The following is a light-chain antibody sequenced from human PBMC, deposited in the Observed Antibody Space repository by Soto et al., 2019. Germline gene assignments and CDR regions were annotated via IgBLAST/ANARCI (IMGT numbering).Light chain of an antibody. V-gene: IGKV3-20*01. Sequence: EIVLTQSPGTLSLSPGDRATLSCRASQSISSRYLVWYQQTPGQAPRLLIYATSSRATGIPDRFSGSGSGTDFTLTITRLEPEDFAVYYCQQHNTAPWTFGQGTQVEIK. CDR3: QQHNTAPWT. J-gene: IGKJ1*01. CDR2: ATS. CDR1: QSISSRY.